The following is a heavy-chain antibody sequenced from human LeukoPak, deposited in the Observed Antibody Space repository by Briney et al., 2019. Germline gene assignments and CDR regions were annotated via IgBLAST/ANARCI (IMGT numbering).Heavy chain of an antibody. CDR3: ARDLYCSGGSCYSHYFDY. CDR1: GFTFSSYW. D-gene: IGHD2-15*01. V-gene: IGHV3-7*05. Sequence: GGSLRLSCAASGFTFSSYWMSWVRQAPGKGLEWVANTKQDGSEKYYVDSVKGRFTISRDNAKNSLYLQMNSLRAEDTAVYYCARDLYCSGGSCYSHYFDYWGQGTLVTVSS. J-gene: IGHJ4*02. CDR2: TKQDGSEK.